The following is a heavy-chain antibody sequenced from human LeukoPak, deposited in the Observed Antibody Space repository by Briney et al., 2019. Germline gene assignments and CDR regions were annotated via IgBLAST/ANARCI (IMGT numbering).Heavy chain of an antibody. J-gene: IGHJ4*02. Sequence: SETLSLTCAVYGGSFSGYYWSWLRQPPGKGLEWIGEINHSGSTNYNPSLKSRVTISVDTSKNQFSLKLSSVTAADTAVYYCATIAVAGYYFDYWGQGTLVTVSS. CDR3: ATIAVAGYYFDY. V-gene: IGHV4-34*01. CDR1: GGSFSGYY. CDR2: INHSGST. D-gene: IGHD6-19*01.